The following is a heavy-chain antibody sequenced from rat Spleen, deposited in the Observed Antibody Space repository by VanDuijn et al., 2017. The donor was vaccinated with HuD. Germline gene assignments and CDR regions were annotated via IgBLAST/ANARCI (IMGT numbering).Heavy chain of an antibody. D-gene: IGHD1-2*01. CDR1: GFTFSDYY. Sequence: EVQLVESDGGLVQPGRSLKLSCAASGFTFSDYYMAWVRQAPAKGLEWVASISSDGTTTYYRDSVKGRLTISRDNAENTVYLQMNSLRSEDTATYYCGKDMNYYSSYPCYVMGAWGQGVMVTVSS. CDR3: GKDMNYYSSYPCYVMGA. CDR2: ISSDGTTT. V-gene: IGHV5-20*01. J-gene: IGHJ2*01.